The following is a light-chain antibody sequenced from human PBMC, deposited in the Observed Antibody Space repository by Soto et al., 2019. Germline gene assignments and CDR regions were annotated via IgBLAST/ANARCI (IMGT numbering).Light chain of an antibody. V-gene: IGKV1-5*01. Sequence: DIQMTQSPSTLSASVGDRFTITCRASQSISGWLAWYQQKPGKAPKLLIYDVSSLESGVPSRFSGSGSGTEFTLAISSLQPDDFATYYCQQYNSYPWTFGQGTKVGIK. CDR1: QSISGW. J-gene: IGKJ1*01. CDR3: QQYNSYPWT. CDR2: DVS.